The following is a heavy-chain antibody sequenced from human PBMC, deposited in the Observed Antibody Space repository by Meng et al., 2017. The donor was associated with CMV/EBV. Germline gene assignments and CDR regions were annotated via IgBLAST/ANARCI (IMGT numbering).Heavy chain of an antibody. D-gene: IGHD4-17*01. CDR3: ARNRQGFRVDYVWNWFDP. Sequence: GSFTGYYWSWVRQPPVKGLAWFGDITHSGSTNFSPSLKIRVPISVAPSKIQFSLKLSSVTAADTAVYYCARNRQGFRVDYVWNWFDPWGQGTLVTVSS. J-gene: IGHJ5*02. V-gene: IGHV4-34*01. CDR1: GSFTGYY. CDR2: ITHSGST.